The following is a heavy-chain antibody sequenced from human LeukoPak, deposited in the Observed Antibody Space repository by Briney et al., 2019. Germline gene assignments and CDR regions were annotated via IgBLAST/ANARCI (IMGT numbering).Heavy chain of an antibody. CDR3: AKAGVFGYCGGDCYFDY. CDR2: ISVSGGST. CDR1: GFTFSSYA. D-gene: IGHD2-21*02. V-gene: IGHV3-23*01. J-gene: IGHJ4*02. Sequence: GGSLRLSCAASGFTFSSYAMSWVRQAPGKGLEWVSVISVSGGSTYYADSVKGRFTISRDNSKNTLNLQMNSLGVGDTAVYHCAKAGVFGYCGGDCYFDYWGQGTQVTVSS.